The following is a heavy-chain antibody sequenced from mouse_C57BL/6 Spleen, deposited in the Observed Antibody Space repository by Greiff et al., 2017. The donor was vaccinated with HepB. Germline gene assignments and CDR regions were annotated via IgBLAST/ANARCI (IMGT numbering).Heavy chain of an antibody. Sequence: EVKLMESGPGLVKPSQSLSLTCSVTGYSITSGYYWNWIRQFPGNKLEWMGYISYDGSNNYNPSLKNRISITRDTSKNQFFLKLNSVTTEDTATYYCARLGEVYFDYWGQGTTLTVS. V-gene: IGHV3-6*01. CDR2: ISYDGSN. CDR3: ARLGEVYFDY. CDR1: GYSITSGYY. J-gene: IGHJ2*01.